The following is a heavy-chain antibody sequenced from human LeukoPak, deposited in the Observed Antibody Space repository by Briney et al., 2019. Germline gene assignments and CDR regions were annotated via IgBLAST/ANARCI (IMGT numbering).Heavy chain of an antibody. CDR1: GGSINSYY. Sequence: SETLSLTCTVSGGSINSYYWSWIRQPPGKGLEWIGYMSYSGSTNYNPSLKSRVTISIDTSKNQFSLRLTSVTAADTALYYCARFFIYPPHAFEIWGQGTLVTVSS. CDR2: MSYSGST. D-gene: IGHD3-3*01. CDR3: ARFFIYPPHAFEI. J-gene: IGHJ3*02. V-gene: IGHV4-59*01.